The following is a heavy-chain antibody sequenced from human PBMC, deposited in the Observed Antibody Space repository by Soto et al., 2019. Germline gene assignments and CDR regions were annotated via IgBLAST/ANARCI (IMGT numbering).Heavy chain of an antibody. CDR3: ARPLIGNTIDL. J-gene: IGHJ3*01. CDR1: GYTFFKYF. V-gene: IGHV1-46*01. CDR2: INPSRGSA. D-gene: IGHD1-7*01. Sequence: ASVKVSCKASGYTFFKYFIHWVRQAPGQGLEWIGIINPSRGSATYGPIFQGRVSLTTDMPTSTVYMELSSLRSEDMAIYYCARPLIGNTIDLWGQGTSVTVS.